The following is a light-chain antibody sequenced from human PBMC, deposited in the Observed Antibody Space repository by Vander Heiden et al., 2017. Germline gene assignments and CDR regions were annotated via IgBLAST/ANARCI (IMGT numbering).Light chain of an antibody. CDR3: QSADSGATDVV. J-gene: IGLJ2*01. V-gene: IGLV3-25*03. Sequence: SYQLTQPPSVYVSPAQKARITCYADVLSNNYRQWYQKKSGWAPLLLIFKDTERPSAIPERFSGSTSGTTVTLTITGVQSEDEADYYCQSADSGATDVVFGGGTKLTVL. CDR2: KDT. CDR1: VLSNNY.